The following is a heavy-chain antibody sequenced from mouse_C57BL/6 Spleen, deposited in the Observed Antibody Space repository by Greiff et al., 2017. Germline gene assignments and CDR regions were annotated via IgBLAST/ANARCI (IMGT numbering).Heavy chain of an antibody. Sequence: QVQLQQPGAELVRPGTSVKLSCKASGYTFTSYWMHWVKQRPGQGLEWIGVIDPSDSYTNYNQKFKGKATLTVDTSSSTAYMQLSSLTSEDSAVYYCAREGRITTVVARDYWYFDVWGTGTTVTVSS. J-gene: IGHJ1*03. CDR2: IDPSDSYT. D-gene: IGHD1-1*01. V-gene: IGHV1-59*01. CDR1: GYTFTSYW. CDR3: AREGRITTVVARDYWYFDV.